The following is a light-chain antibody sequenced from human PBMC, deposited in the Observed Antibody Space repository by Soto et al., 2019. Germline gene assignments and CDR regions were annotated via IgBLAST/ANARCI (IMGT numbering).Light chain of an antibody. CDR1: QSVSSY. CDR2: DAS. V-gene: IGKV3-11*01. CDR3: QQRSDWPFT. J-gene: IGKJ5*01. Sequence: EIVFTQSPAPLSLSPGERATPSSRASQSVSSYLAWLQQKPGQAPRLLIYDASHRATGIPARFSGSGSGTDFTLTISSLEPEDFAVYYCQQRSDWPFTFGQGTRLEN.